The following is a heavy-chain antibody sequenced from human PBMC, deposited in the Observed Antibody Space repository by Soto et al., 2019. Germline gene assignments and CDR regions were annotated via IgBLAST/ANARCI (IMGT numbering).Heavy chain of an antibody. J-gene: IGHJ5*02. Sequence: SETLSLTCTVSGGSISSSSYYWGWIRQPPGKGLEWIGSIYYSGSTYYNLSLKSRVTISADTSKNQFSLKLTSVTAADTAVYYCARRREQLVRIAFDPWGQGTLVTVSS. CDR1: GGSISSSSYY. V-gene: IGHV4-39*01. CDR3: ARRREQLVRIAFDP. D-gene: IGHD6-6*01. CDR2: IYYSGST.